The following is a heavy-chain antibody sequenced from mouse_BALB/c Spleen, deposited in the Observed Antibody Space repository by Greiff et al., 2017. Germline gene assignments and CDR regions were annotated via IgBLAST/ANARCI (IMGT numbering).Heavy chain of an antibody. J-gene: IGHJ2*01. CDR2: IDPENGDT. Sequence: VQLQQSGAELVRSGASVKLSCTASGFNIKDYYMHWVKQRPEQGLEWIGWIDPENGDTEYAPKFQGKATMTADTSSNTVYLQLSSLTSEDTAVYYCNAYYDYGYFDYWGQGTTLTVSS. CDR1: GFNIKDYY. D-gene: IGHD2-4*01. CDR3: NAYYDYGYFDY. V-gene: IGHV14-4*02.